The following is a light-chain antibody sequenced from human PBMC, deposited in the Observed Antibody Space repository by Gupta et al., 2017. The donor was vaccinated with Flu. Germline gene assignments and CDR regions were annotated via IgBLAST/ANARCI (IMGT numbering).Light chain of an antibody. CDR2: QDS. J-gene: IGLJ1*01. Sequence: SYELTQPPSVSVSPGQTASITCSGDKLGDKYACWYQQKPGQSPALVIYQDSKRPSGIPERFSGSNSGNTATLTISGTQAMDEADYYCQAWDSSTAGVFGTGTKVTVL. V-gene: IGLV3-1*01. CDR3: QAWDSSTAGV. CDR1: KLGDKY.